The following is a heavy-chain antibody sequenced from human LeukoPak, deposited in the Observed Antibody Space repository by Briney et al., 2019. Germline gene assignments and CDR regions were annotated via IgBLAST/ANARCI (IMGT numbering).Heavy chain of an antibody. Sequence: GGSPRLSCAVSGLTFNNYAMSWVRQAPGKGLEWVSAISKSGDHTYYAASAKGRFTIYRDNSKNTQYLQMNSLRAEDTAVYYCATSWGPDTSAFRWGRDGMDVWGQGTTVIVS. J-gene: IGHJ6*02. CDR2: ISKSGDHT. CDR3: ATSWGPDTSAFRWGRDGMDV. D-gene: IGHD3-16*01. CDR1: GLTFNNYA. V-gene: IGHV3-23*01.